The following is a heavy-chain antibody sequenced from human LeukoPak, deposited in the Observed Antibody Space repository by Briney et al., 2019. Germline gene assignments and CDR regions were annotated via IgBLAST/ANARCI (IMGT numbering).Heavy chain of an antibody. Sequence: GGSLRLSCAASGFTFSSYEMNWVRQAPGKGLEWLSYISRSGDAIYYADSMKGRFTISRDNAKNSLYLQMNSLRVEDTAVYYCATATSLDYGDYFFHHWGQGTLVTVSS. J-gene: IGHJ1*01. V-gene: IGHV3-48*03. CDR3: ATATSLDYGDYFFHH. CDR1: GFTFSSYE. CDR2: ISRSGDAI. D-gene: IGHD4-17*01.